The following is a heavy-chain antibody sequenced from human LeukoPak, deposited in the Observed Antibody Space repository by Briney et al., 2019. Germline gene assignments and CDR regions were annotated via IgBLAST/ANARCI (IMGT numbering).Heavy chain of an antibody. Sequence: GESLKISCKASGYNFPNYRIGWVRQMPGKGLEWMGIIYPGDSETRYSPSFQGQVTISADRAIKTAYLQWSSLKASDTAMYHCARALVYTSGHHFDFWGQGTLVTVSS. D-gene: IGHD2-8*02. CDR3: ARALVYTSGHHFDF. J-gene: IGHJ4*02. CDR1: GYNFPNYR. V-gene: IGHV5-51*01. CDR2: IYPGDSET.